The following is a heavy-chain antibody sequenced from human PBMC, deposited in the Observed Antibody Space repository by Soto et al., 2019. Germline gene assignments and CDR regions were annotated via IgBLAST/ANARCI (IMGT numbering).Heavy chain of an antibody. CDR1: GDSVSSNSAP. CDR2: TYYRSKWYN. V-gene: IGHV6-1*01. J-gene: IGHJ6*02. CDR3: ARRSGIAAAGAYGMDV. D-gene: IGHD6-13*01. Sequence: SQTLSLTCAISGDSVSSNSAPWNWIRQSPSTGLEWLGRTYYRSKWYNDYAVSVKSRISINPDTSKNQFSLQLNSVTPEDTAVYYCARRSGIAAAGAYGMDVWGQGTTVSVSS.